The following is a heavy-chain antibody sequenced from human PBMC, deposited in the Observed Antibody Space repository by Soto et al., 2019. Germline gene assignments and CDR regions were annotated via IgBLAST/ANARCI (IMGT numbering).Heavy chain of an antibody. Sequence: SETLSLTCTVSGGSISSSSYYWGWIRQPPGKGLEWIGSIYYSGSTYYNPSLKSRVTISADTSKNQFSLKLSSVTAADMAVYYCARLLVATIVFDYWGQGTLVTVS. CDR2: IYYSGST. V-gene: IGHV4-39*01. CDR3: ARLLVATIVFDY. D-gene: IGHD5-12*01. J-gene: IGHJ4*02. CDR1: GGSISSSSYY.